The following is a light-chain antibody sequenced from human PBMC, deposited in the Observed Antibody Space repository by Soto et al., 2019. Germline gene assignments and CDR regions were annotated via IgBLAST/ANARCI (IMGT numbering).Light chain of an antibody. CDR2: KAS. CDR3: QQYNSYPWT. Sequence: DIQMTQSPSTLSASVGDRVTITCRASQSISSWLAWYQQNPGKAPKLLIYKASSLESGVPSRFSGSGPGTDFTPTIISLQPDDFATYDCQQYNSYPWTFGQGTKVEIK. V-gene: IGKV1-5*03. CDR1: QSISSW. J-gene: IGKJ1*01.